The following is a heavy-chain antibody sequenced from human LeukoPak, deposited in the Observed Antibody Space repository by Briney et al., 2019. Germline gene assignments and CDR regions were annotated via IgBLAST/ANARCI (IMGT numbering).Heavy chain of an antibody. V-gene: IGHV4-61*02. Sequence: SETLSLTCTVSGSSISSGSYYWSWIRKPAGKGLKWMGRIYTIGGTNYNPSLKSRVTISVDTSKNQFSLKLSSVTAADTAVYYCARAGNQYCSGGSCYPIWGQGTMVTVSS. CDR2: IYTIGGT. J-gene: IGHJ3*02. CDR3: ARAGNQYCSGGSCYPI. D-gene: IGHD2-15*01. CDR1: GSSISSGSYY.